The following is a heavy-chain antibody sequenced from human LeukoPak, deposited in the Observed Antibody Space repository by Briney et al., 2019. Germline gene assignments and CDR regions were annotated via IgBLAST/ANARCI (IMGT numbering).Heavy chain of an antibody. CDR3: ARARTMIEFDY. CDR2: ISAYNGNT. V-gene: IGHV1-18*04. CDR1: GYTFTGYY. Sequence: ASVKVSCKASGYTFTGYYMHWVRQAPGQGLEWMGWISAYNGNTNYAQKLQGRVTMTTDTSTSTAYMELRSLRSDDTAVYYCARARTMIEFDYWGQGTLVTVSS. J-gene: IGHJ4*02. D-gene: IGHD3-22*01.